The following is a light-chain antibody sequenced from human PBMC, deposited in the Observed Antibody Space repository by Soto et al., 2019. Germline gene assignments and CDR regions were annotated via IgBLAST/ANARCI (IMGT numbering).Light chain of an antibody. J-gene: IGLJ1*01. CDR1: SLPKQY. Sequence: ELTQSPSVSVSPGQTATITCSGDSLPKQYVYWYQQKPGQAPVMIIYKDTQRPSGIPERFSGSNSGTTVTLTISGVQPEDEADYYCQSADSSATFHVFGTGTKVTVL. CDR3: QSADSSATFHV. CDR2: KDT. V-gene: IGLV3-25*02.